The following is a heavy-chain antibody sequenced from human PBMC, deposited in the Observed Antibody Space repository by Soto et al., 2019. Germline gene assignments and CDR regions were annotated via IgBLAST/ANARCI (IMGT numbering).Heavy chain of an antibody. Sequence: ASVKVSCKASGYSLTGNSMHWVRQAPGQGLEWMGWMNPNSGNTGYAQKFQGRVTMTRNTSISTAYMELSSLRSEDTAVYYCARVSGDYIWGSYRLVLGYWGQGTLVTVSS. V-gene: IGHV1-8*02. CDR1: GYSLTGNS. J-gene: IGHJ4*02. CDR3: ARVSGDYIWGSYRLVLGY. D-gene: IGHD3-16*02. CDR2: MNPNSGNT.